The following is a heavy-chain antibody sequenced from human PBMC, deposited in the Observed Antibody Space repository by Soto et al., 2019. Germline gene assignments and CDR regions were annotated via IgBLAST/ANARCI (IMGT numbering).Heavy chain of an antibody. V-gene: IGHV1-69*06. J-gene: IGHJ5*02. D-gene: IGHD3-22*01. CDR2: IIPIFGTA. CDR3: ARDKDDSSARKAPTLWFDP. CDR1: GGTFSSYA. Sequence: GASVKVSCKASGGTFSSYAISWVRQAPGQGLEWMGGIIPIFGTANYAQKFQGRVTITADKSTSTAYMELSSLRSEDTAVYYCARDKDDSSARKAPTLWFDPWGQGTLVTVSS.